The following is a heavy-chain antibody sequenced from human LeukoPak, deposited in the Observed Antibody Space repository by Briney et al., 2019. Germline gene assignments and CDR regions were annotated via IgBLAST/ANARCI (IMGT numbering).Heavy chain of an antibody. D-gene: IGHD3-22*01. CDR1: GGTFSSYT. V-gene: IGHV1-69*02. J-gene: IGHJ3*02. CDR2: IIPILGIA. CDR3: ARALPGRITMIVVGGGAFDI. Sequence: ASVKVSCKASGGTFSSYTISWVRQAPGQGLEWMGRIIPILGIANYAQKFQGRVTITAEKSTSTAYMELSSLRSEDTAVYYCARALPGRITMIVVGGGAFDIWGQGTMVTVSS.